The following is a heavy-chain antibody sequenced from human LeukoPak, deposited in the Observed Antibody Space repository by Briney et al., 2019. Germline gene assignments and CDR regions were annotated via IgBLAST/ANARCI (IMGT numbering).Heavy chain of an antibody. CDR3: ARLTSRHLPDY. CDR2: MSYSGST. D-gene: IGHD2-2*01. CDR1: GGSSSSNGYY. J-gene: IGHJ4*02. V-gene: IGHV4-39*01. Sequence: SETLSLTCTVSGGSSSSNGYYWGWLRQPPGKGLKWIGTMSYSGSTYYNPSLKSRVTLSVDSSKNRFSLRLSSVTVADTAVYYCARLTSRHLPDYWGQGILVTVSS.